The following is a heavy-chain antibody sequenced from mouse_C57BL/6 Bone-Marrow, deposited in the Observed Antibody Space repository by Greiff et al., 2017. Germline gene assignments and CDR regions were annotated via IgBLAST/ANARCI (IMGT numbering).Heavy chain of an antibody. Sequence: EVKLMESGGDLVKPGGSVKLSCAASGFTFSSTGMPWVRQTPDQRLEWVATISSGGGYTNYPASVKGRFTISRDNSKNTLYLQISSLKSEDTAMYYCARHQTAQAAFAYWGQGTLVTVSA. CDR1: GFTFSSTG. CDR2: ISSGGGYT. CDR3: ARHQTAQAAFAY. J-gene: IGHJ3*01. V-gene: IGHV5-6*01. D-gene: IGHD3-2*02.